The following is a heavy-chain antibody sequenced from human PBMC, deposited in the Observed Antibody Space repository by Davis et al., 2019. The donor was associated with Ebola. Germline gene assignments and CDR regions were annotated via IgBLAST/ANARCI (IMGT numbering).Heavy chain of an antibody. CDR2: ISAYNGNT. CDR1: GYTFTSYG. Sequence: ASVKVSCKASGYTFTSYGISWVRQAPGQGLEWMGWISAYNGNTNYAQKFQGRVTMTTDTSTNTAYMELRSLRSDDTAVYYCARALNWNYAFDIWGQGTMVTVSS. V-gene: IGHV1-18*04. CDR3: ARALNWNYAFDI. D-gene: IGHD1-1*01. J-gene: IGHJ3*02.